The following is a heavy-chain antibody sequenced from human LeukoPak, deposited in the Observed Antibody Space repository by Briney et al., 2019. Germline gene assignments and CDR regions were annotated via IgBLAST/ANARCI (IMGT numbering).Heavy chain of an antibody. CDR3: ALCDPYYYYMDV. J-gene: IGHJ6*03. D-gene: IGHD2-21*02. CDR2: ISSSGSTI. V-gene: IGHV3-11*01. Sequence: PRGSLRLSCAASGFTFSDYYMSWIRQAPGKGLEWVSYISSSGSTIYYADSVKGRFTISRDNAKNSLYLQMNSLRAEDTAVYYCALCDPYYYYMDVWGKGTTVTISS. CDR1: GFTFSDYY.